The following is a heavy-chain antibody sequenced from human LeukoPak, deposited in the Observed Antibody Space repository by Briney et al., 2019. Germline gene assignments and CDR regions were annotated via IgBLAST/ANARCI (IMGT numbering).Heavy chain of an antibody. V-gene: IGHV3-30*02. CDR2: IRYDGSIK. J-gene: IGHJ5*02. D-gene: IGHD1-7*01. CDR3: AKPVQRGVYNWNYLGWLDP. CDR1: GFTFSSYG. Sequence: GGSLRLSCAASGFTFSSYGLHWVRQAPGKGLEWVAFIRYDGSIKYYADSVKGRFTISRDNSKNTLYLQMHSLRAEDTAVYYCAKPVQRGVYNWNYLGWLDPWGLGTLVTVSS.